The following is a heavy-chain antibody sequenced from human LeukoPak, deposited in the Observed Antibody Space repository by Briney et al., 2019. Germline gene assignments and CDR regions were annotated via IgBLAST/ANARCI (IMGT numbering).Heavy chain of an antibody. V-gene: IGHV3-23*01. J-gene: IGHJ4*02. D-gene: IGHD6-19*01. CDR3: AKGRGGNGWTGFDY. Sequence: PGGSLRLSCAASGFTFSSYAMSWVRQAPGKGLEWVSVISGSGGSTYYADSVKGRFTIARDNSKNTLYLQMNSLRAEDTAVYYCAKGRGGNGWTGFDYWGQGTLVTVSS. CDR1: GFTFSSYA. CDR2: ISGSGGST.